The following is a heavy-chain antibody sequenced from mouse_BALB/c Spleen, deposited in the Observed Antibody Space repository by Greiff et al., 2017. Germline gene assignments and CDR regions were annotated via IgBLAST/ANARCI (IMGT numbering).Heavy chain of an antibody. CDR2: IYPGSGST. Sequence: LQQPGSELVRPGASVKLSCKASGYTFTSYWMHWVKQRHGQGLEWIGNIYPGSGSTNYDEKFKSKGTLTVDTSSSTAYMHLSSLTSEDSAVYYCTRGSWLLDYWGQGTTLTVSS. CDR3: TRGSWLLDY. D-gene: IGHD2-3*01. CDR1: GYTFTSYW. V-gene: IGHV1S22*01. J-gene: IGHJ2*01.